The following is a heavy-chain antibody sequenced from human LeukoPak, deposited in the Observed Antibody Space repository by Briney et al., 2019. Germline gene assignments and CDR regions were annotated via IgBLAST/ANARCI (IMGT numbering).Heavy chain of an antibody. CDR2: IKQDGSEK. Sequence: PGGSLRLSCAASGFTFSSYWMSCVRQAPGKGLEWVANIKQDGSEKYYVDSVKGRFTISRDNAKNSLYLQMNSLRAEDTAVYYCARAQYQLLFPYYYYYMDVWGKGTTVTVSS. D-gene: IGHD2-2*01. J-gene: IGHJ6*03. CDR3: ARAQYQLLFPYYYYYMDV. CDR1: GFTFSSYW. V-gene: IGHV3-7*01.